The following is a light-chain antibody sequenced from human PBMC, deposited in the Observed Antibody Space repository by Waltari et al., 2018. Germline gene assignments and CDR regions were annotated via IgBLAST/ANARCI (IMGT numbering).Light chain of an antibody. Sequence: DIQMTQSPSSVSASVGDRVTITCRASQGVSSWLAWYQQTPGKAPKLLIYAGSTLHSGVPSRFSGSGSGTDFIFTISSLQPEDSATYFCQQTNTFPDTFGQGTKVEIK. CDR1: QGVSSW. CDR2: AGS. J-gene: IGKJ2*01. CDR3: QQTNTFPDT. V-gene: IGKV1-12*01.